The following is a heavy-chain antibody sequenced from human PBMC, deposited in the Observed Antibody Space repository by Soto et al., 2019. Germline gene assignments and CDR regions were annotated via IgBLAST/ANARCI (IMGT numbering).Heavy chain of an antibody. J-gene: IGHJ6*03. V-gene: IGHV1-8*01. CDR3: ARGVLELREDDYYYYYYMDV. D-gene: IGHD1-7*01. CDR1: GYTFTSYD. CDR2: MNPNSGNT. Sequence: GASVKVSCKASGYTFTSYDINWVRQATGQGLEWMGWMNPNSGNTGYAQKFQGRVTMTRNTSISTAYMELSSLRSEDTAVCYCARGVLELREDDYYYYYYMDVWGKGTTVTVSS.